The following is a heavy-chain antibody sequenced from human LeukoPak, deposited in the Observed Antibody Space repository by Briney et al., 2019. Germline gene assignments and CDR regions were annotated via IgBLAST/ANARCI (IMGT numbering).Heavy chain of an antibody. J-gene: IGHJ4*02. CDR3: ARATIVVVPAADGDFDY. V-gene: IGHV1-18*01. CDR2: ISAYNGNT. D-gene: IGHD2-2*01. CDR1: GGTFSSYA. Sequence: ASVKVSCKASGGTFSSYAISWVRQAPGQGLEWMGWISAYNGNTNYAQKLQGRVTMTTDTSTSTAYMELRSLRSDDAAVYYCARATIVVVPAADGDFDYWGQGTLVTVSS.